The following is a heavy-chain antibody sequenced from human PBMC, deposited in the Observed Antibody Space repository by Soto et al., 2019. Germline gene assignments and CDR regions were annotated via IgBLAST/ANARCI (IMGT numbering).Heavy chain of an antibody. Sequence: PSETLSLTCTVSGGSISSGGYYWSWIRQHPGKGLEWIGYIYYSGSTYYNPSLKSRVTISVDTSKNQFSLKLSSVTAADTAVYYCARVPPGGYCSSTSCYVFDYWGQGTLVTVSS. CDR2: IYYSGST. V-gene: IGHV4-31*03. CDR3: ARVPPGGYCSSTSCYVFDY. D-gene: IGHD2-2*01. CDR1: GGSISSGGYY. J-gene: IGHJ4*02.